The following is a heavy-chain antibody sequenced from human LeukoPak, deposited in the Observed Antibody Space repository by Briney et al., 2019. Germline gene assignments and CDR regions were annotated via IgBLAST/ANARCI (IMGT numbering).Heavy chain of an antibody. CDR2: VYYSGST. D-gene: IGHD3-10*01. J-gene: IGHJ6*02. V-gene: IGHV4-59*01. CDR1: GGSISNEY. Sequence: SETLSLTCNVSGGSISNEYWTRIRQPPGKGLEWIGYVYYSGSTIYNPSLKSRVTISVEASKNQFSLKLSSVTAADTAVYYCVRDRPNYYGSGSYHYYYYAMDVWGPGTTVIVSS. CDR3: VRDRPNYYGSGSYHYYYYAMDV.